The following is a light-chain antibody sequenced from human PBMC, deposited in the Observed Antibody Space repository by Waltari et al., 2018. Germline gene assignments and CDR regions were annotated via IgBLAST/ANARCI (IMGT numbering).Light chain of an antibody. CDR1: QSVSSSY. J-gene: IGKJ2*01. CDR2: GAS. Sequence: EIVLTQSPGTLSLSPGERATLSRRASQSVSSSYLAWYQQKPGQAPRLRIYGASSRATGIPDRFSGSGSGTDFTLTISRLEPEDFAVYYCQQYGSSPYTFGQGTKLEIK. V-gene: IGKV3-20*01. CDR3: QQYGSSPYT.